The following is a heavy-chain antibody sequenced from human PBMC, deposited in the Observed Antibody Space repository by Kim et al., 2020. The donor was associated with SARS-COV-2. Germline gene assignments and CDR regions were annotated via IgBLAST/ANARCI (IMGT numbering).Heavy chain of an antibody. CDR1: GFRFSKHG. D-gene: IGHD5-12*01. Sequence: GGSLRLSCEASGFRFSKHGMHWVRQAPGKGLEWVASIWYEGTNEHYGHAVKGRFTISRDNIQNTLYLQLNALRADDTAMYYCARDKDGYNFVLDYWGQGTQVTVSS. CDR2: IWYEGTNE. J-gene: IGHJ4*02. CDR3: ARDKDGYNFVLDY. V-gene: IGHV3-33*01.